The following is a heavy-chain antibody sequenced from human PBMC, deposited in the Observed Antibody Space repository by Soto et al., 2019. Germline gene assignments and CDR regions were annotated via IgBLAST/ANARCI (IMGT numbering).Heavy chain of an antibody. CDR1: GASISGFY. D-gene: IGHD1-1*01. J-gene: IGHJ5*02. CDR3: VRDGTKTLRDWFDP. V-gene: IGHV4-4*07. CDR2: IYATGTT. Sequence: SETLSLTCTVSGASISGFYWSWIRKSAGKGLEWIGRIYATGTTDYNPSLKSRVMMSVDTSKKQISLKLRSVTAADTAVYYCVRDGTKTLRDWFDPWGQGISVTVS.